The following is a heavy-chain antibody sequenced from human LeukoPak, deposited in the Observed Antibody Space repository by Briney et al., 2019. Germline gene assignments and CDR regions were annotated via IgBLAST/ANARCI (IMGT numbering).Heavy chain of an antibody. CDR2: ISTSGDST. V-gene: IGHV3-21*01. D-gene: IGHD6-19*01. CDR3: VKNGWLDY. J-gene: IGHJ4*02. Sequence: GGSLRLSCAASGFTFGSQNMNWARQAPGKGLEWVAYISTSGDSTKYADSVEGRFTISRDNVENSLYLLMNSLRVDDTAVYYCVKNGWLDYWGQGIVVTVSS. CDR1: GFTFGSQN.